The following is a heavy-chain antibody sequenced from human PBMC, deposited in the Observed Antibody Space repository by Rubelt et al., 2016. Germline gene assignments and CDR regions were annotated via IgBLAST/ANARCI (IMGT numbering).Heavy chain of an antibody. J-gene: IGHJ4*02. CDR3: ARSNYFDY. V-gene: IGHV4-59*12. CDR1: GGSISRYY. CDR2: IYYSGST. Sequence: QVQLQESGPGLVKPSETLSLTCIVSGGSISRYYWSWIRQPPGNRLEWIGFIYYSGSTNYNPSLKSRVTISVDTSKNQFSLKLCSVTAADTAVYYGARSNYFDYWGQGTLVTVSS.